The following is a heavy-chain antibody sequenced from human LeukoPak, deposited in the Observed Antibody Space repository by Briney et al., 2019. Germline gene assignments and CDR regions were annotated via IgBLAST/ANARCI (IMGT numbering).Heavy chain of an antibody. CDR2: IYSGGST. CDR3: ARGAVAGRFDY. Sequence: PGGSLRLSCAASGFTVSSNYMSWVRQAPGKGLEWVSVIYSGGSTYYADSVKGRFTISRDNSKNTLYLQMNSLRVEDTAVYYCARGAVAGRFDYWGQGTLVTVSS. CDR1: GFTVSSNY. D-gene: IGHD6-19*01. J-gene: IGHJ4*02. V-gene: IGHV3-53*01.